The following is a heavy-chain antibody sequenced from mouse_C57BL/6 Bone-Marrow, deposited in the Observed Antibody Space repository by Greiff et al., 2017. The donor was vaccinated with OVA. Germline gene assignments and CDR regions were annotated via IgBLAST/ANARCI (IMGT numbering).Heavy chain of an antibody. V-gene: IGHV1-81*01. CDR3: ARYGSSNYFDY. CDR1: GYTFTSYG. Sequence: QVQLQQSGAELARPGASVKLSCKASGYTFTSYGISWVKQRTGQGLEWIGEIYPRSGSTNYNEKFKSKATLTVDKSSSTAYMQLSSLTSEDSAVYYCARYGSSNYFDYWGQGTTLTVSS. D-gene: IGHD1-1*01. CDR2: IYPRSGST. J-gene: IGHJ2*01.